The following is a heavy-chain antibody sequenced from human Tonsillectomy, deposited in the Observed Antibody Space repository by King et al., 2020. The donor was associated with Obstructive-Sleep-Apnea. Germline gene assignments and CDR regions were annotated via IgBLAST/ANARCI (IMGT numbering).Heavy chain of an antibody. V-gene: IGHV3-30*18. D-gene: IGHD2-8*02. CDR3: AKDGETSAWWGRFDL. CDR2: ISHDGSYI. CDR1: GFIFSNFG. J-gene: IGHJ5*01. Sequence: VQLVESGGGVVQPGRSLRLSCAASGFIFSNFGMHWVRQAPGKGPEWVAVISHDGSYIYYADSVKGRFTISRDNSKNTLYLQMSSLRADDTALYYCAKDGETSAWWGRFDLWGQGTLVTVSS.